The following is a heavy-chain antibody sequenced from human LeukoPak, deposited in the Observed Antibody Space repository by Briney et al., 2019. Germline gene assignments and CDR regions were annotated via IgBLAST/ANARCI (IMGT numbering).Heavy chain of an antibody. J-gene: IGHJ4*02. V-gene: IGHV3-48*04. CDR2: ISSGSNTI. CDR1: KFTFSTYN. CDR3: ARDLPGGSGWPFDY. Sequence: PGGSLRLSCTASKFTFSTYNLNWVRQAPGKGLEWISYISSGSNTIYYADSVKGRFTISRDNAKNSLYLQMNSLRAEDTAVYYCARDLPGGSGWPFDYWGQGTLVTVSS. D-gene: IGHD6-19*01.